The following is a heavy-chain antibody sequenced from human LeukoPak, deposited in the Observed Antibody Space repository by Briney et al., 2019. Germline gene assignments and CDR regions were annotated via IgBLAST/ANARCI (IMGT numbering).Heavy chain of an antibody. V-gene: IGHV3-74*01. CDR2: INSDGTST. D-gene: IGHD6-6*01. CDR3: ARDSRIRSRSRSSAAFDY. J-gene: IGHJ4*02. Sequence: VGSLRLSCAASGFTFSSYWMHWVRQAPGKGLWWVSRINSDGTSTSYADSVRGRFTISRDHAKNTLYKQMNSLRAEDTAVYYCARDSRIRSRSRSSAAFDYWGQGTLVTVSS. CDR1: GFTFSSYW.